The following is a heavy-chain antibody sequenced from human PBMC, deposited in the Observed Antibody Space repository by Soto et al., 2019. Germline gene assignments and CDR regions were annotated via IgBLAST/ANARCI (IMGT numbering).Heavy chain of an antibody. Sequence: PSETLSLTCAVSGGSFTSNNWWTWVRQPPGQGLEWIGEIYRTGSTNYNPSLKSRVTISLDRSENQFSLKVTSLTAADTAVYYCASRDPGTSVDYWGQGTLVTVSS. D-gene: IGHD1-7*01. CDR3: ASRDPGTSVDY. CDR2: IYRTGST. V-gene: IGHV4-4*02. J-gene: IGHJ4*02. CDR1: GGSFTSNNW.